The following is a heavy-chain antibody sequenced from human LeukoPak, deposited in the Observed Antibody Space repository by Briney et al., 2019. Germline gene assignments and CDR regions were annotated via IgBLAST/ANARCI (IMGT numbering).Heavy chain of an antibody. D-gene: IGHD2-2*01. J-gene: IGHJ5*02. CDR3: ARALGYCSSTSCAPRVDP. CDR2: INPNSGGT. Sequence: GASVKVSCKASGYTFTGYYMHWVRQAPGQGLEWMGWINPNSGGTNYAQKFQGRVTMTRDTSISTAYMELSRLRSDDTAVYYCARALGYCSSTSCAPRVDPWGQGTLVTVSS. V-gene: IGHV1-2*02. CDR1: GYTFTGYY.